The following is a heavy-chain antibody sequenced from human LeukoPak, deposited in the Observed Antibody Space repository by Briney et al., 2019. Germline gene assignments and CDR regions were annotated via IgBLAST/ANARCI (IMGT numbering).Heavy chain of an antibody. CDR3: ARDAVDCSSTSCYDYYYYGMDV. J-gene: IGHJ6*02. Sequence: SETLSLTCAVYGGSFSGYYWSWIRQPPGKGLEWIGEINHSGSTNYNPSLKSRVTISVDTSKNQFSLKLSSVTAADTAVYYCARDAVDCSSTSCYDYYYYGMDVWGQGTTVTVSS. CDR1: GGSFSGYY. V-gene: IGHV4-34*01. CDR2: INHSGST. D-gene: IGHD2-2*01.